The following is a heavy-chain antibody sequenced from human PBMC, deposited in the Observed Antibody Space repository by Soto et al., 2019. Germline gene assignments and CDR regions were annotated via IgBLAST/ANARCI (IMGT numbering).Heavy chain of an antibody. D-gene: IGHD1-1*01. V-gene: IGHV1-69*06. CDR1: GAGDTFSNYG. Sequence: QVHLVQSGAEVKSPGFAVKVSCKVSGAGDTFSNYGLNWVRQAPGQGLEWMGGTIPAFGTANYAQKFQGRVTITADTSTTTAYMELSSLRSDDTAVYYCWRHDKTALPPLDSWGQGTLVSVSS. J-gene: IGHJ4*02. CDR3: WRHDKTALPPLDS. CDR2: TIPAFGTA.